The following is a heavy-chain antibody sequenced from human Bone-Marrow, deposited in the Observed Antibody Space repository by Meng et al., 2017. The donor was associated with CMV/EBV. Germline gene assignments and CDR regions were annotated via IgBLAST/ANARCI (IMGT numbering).Heavy chain of an antibody. CDR2: ISYDGSNK. J-gene: IGHJ6*02. D-gene: IGHD5-12*01. V-gene: IGHV3-30*04. CDR1: EFTLSTYA. CDR3: ARVTGAGWLRFPDV. Sequence: GESLKISCGASEFTLSTYAMHWVRQAPGKGLEWVAVISYDGSNKYYADSVKGRFTISRDNSKNTLYLQMNSLRAEDTAVYYCARVTGAGWLRFPDVWGQGTTVTVSS.